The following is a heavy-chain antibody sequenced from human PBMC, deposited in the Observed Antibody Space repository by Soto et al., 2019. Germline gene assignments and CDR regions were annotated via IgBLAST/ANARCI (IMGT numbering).Heavy chain of an antibody. CDR2: INEDGSEK. J-gene: IGHJ5*02. Sequence: EVQLVESGGGLVQPGGSLRLSCTASGFTFSSYWMNWVRQAPGKVLEWVGNINEDGSEKFYVDSVKCRFTISRDNAKNSLYLDMNSVRVEDTAIYFCARDFGGPWGQGTLVTVSS. D-gene: IGHD1-26*01. CDR1: GFTFSSYW. CDR3: ARDFGGP. V-gene: IGHV3-7*05.